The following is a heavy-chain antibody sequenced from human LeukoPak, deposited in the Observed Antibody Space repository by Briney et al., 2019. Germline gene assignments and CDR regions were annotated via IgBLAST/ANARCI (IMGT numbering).Heavy chain of an antibody. V-gene: IGHV3-23*01. CDR1: GFTFSGYS. CDR3: AKGFRLKDGGVYYNFDY. Sequence: GESLRLSCAASGFTFSGYSMNWVRQAPGKGLEWVSILSTGGDYRHYADSVKGRFTISRDNSKNTLFLQMNSLRAEDTAVYYCAKGFRLKDGGVYYNFDYWGQGTLVTVSS. D-gene: IGHD5/OR15-5a*01. CDR2: LSTGGDYR. J-gene: IGHJ4*02.